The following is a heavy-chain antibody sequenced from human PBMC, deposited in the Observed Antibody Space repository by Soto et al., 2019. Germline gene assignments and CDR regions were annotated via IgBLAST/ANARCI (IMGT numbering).Heavy chain of an antibody. V-gene: IGHV5-51*01. D-gene: IGHD6-13*01. CDR1: GYSFTTYW. CDR2: IYPGDSDT. Sequence: GESLKISCKGSGYSFTTYWIGWVRQMPGKGLEGMVIIYPGDSDTRYSPSFQGQVTISADKSINTTYLQWSSLKASDTAIYYCARQAAAGKYYYAMDVWGQGTTVTVAS. CDR3: ARQAAAGKYYYAMDV. J-gene: IGHJ6*02.